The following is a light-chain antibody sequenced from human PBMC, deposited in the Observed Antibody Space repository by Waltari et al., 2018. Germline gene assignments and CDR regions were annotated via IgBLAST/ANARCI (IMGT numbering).Light chain of an antibody. J-gene: IGKJ1*01. V-gene: IGKV3-20*01. CDR1: DSLSSSY. CDR3: RQHGSTPWT. Sequence: DTVLTQSPDTLSFSPGERATLPCRDNDSLSSSYLAWYQQKPGQSPRLLMYRTSTRATGIPDRFSGSRARTDFTRTISRLEPEEFAVYYCRQHGSTPWTFGQGTKVEIK. CDR2: RTS.